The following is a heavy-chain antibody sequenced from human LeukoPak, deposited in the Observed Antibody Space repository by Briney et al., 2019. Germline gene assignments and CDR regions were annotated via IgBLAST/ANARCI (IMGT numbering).Heavy chain of an antibody. J-gene: IGHJ4*02. CDR3: ARDASPFDY. CDR2: INPNSGGT. Sequence: ASVKVSCKVSGYTLTELSMHWVRQAPGQGLEWMGWINPNSGGTNYAQRFQGRVTMTRDTSISTAYMELSGLRSDDTAVYYCARDASPFDYWGQGTLVTVSS. CDR1: GYTLTELS. V-gene: IGHV1-2*02.